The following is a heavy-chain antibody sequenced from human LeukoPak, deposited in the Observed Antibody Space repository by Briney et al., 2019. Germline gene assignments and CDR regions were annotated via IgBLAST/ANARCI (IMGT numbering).Heavy chain of an antibody. V-gene: IGHV4-34*01. CDR3: ARGGWELPEGSLDY. Sequence: PSETLSLTCAVYGGSFSGYYWSWIRQPPGKGLEWIGEINHSGSTNYNPSLNSRVIISVDASKNQFSLKLSSVTAADTAVYYCARGGWELPEGSLDYWGQGTLVTVSS. J-gene: IGHJ4*02. CDR2: INHSGST. CDR1: GGSFSGYY. D-gene: IGHD1-26*01.